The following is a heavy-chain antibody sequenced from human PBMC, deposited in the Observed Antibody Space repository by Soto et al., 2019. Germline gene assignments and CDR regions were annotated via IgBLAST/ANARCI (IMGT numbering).Heavy chain of an antibody. CDR3: ARDHEQWLIERAYGMDV. D-gene: IGHD6-19*01. J-gene: IGHJ6*02. V-gene: IGHV3-33*01. CDR2: TWYDGSNK. CDR1: GFTFSTYG. Sequence: QVHLVESGGGVVQPGRSLRLSCAASGFTFSTYGMHWVRQAPGKGLEWVAVTWYDGSNKYYADSVKGRFTISRDISKNTMYLQMNSLGAEDTAVYYCARDHEQWLIERAYGMDVWGQGTTVIVSS.